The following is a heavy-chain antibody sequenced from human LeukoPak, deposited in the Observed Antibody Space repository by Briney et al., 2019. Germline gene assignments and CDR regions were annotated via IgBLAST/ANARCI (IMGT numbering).Heavy chain of an antibody. CDR3: ARLYYFDSSGYLSRVAYFDY. Sequence: GDSLKISCKTSGYSFTTYWLVWVRQMPGKGLEWMGVIYPGDSDTRYNPSFQGQVTISADKSISTAYLQWSSLKASDTAFYYCARLYYFDSSGYLSRVAYFDYWGQGTLVTVSS. D-gene: IGHD3-22*01. V-gene: IGHV5-51*01. CDR2: IYPGDSDT. CDR1: GYSFTTYW. J-gene: IGHJ4*02.